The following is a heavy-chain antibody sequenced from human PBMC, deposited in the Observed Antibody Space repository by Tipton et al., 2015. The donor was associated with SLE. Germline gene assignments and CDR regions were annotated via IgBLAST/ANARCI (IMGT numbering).Heavy chain of an antibody. CDR2: IYHSGST. J-gene: IGHJ6*02. V-gene: IGHV4-4*02. Sequence: TLSLTCAVSGGSINSYNWWTWVRQPPGKGLEWIGEIYHSGSTNYNPSLKSRVTISVDRSKNQFSLKLSSVTAADTAVYYCAREGRDGYNPLGMDVWGQGTTVTVSS. CDR3: AREGRDGYNPLGMDV. CDR1: GGSINSYNW. D-gene: IGHD5-24*01.